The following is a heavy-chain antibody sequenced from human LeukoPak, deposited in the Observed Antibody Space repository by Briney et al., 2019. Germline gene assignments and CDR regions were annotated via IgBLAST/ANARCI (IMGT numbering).Heavy chain of an antibody. D-gene: IGHD3-22*01. V-gene: IGHV1-46*01. Sequence: ASVKVSCKASGYTFTSYYMHWVRQAPGQGLEWVGIINPSGGSTSYAQKFQGRVTMTRDTSTSTVYMELSSLRSEDTAVYYCARVDSSGYYVNWFDPWGQGTLVTVSS. CDR3: ARVDSSGYYVNWFDP. J-gene: IGHJ5*02. CDR1: GYTFTSYY. CDR2: INPSGGST.